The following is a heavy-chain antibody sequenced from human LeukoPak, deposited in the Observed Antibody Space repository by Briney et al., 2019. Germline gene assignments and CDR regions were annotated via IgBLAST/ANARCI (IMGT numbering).Heavy chain of an antibody. CDR2: SYTSGST. J-gene: IGHJ6*03. V-gene: IGHV4-61*02. CDR1: GGSISSGSYY. Sequence: SQTLSLTCTVSGGSISSGSYYWSWIRQPAGKGLEWIGRSYTSGSTNYNPSLKSRVTISVDTSKNQFSLKLSSVTAADTAVYYCARDLDGYYYYMDVWGKGTTVTISS. D-gene: IGHD3-3*01. CDR3: ARDLDGYYYYMDV.